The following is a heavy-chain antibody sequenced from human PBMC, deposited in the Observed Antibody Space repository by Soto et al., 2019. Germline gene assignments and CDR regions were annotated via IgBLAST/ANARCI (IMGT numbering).Heavy chain of an antibody. Sequence: QVQLQESGPGLVKPSQTLSLTCTVSGGSISSGGYYWSWIRQPTGKGLEWTGYIYSSGSTYYNPSLKSRVTNSVDTSRNQFSLKLCSVTAADTAVYYCARHPGATVSDWYFDLWGRGTLVTVSS. CDR2: IYSSGST. J-gene: IGHJ2*01. CDR1: GGSISSGGYY. CDR3: ARHPGATVSDWYFDL. D-gene: IGHD4-4*01. V-gene: IGHV4-31*03.